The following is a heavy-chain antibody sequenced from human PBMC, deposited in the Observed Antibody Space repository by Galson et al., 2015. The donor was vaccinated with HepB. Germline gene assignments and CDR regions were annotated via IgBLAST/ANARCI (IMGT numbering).Heavy chain of an antibody. CDR1: GFTFSSHY. CDR2: INYDGSDT. D-gene: IGHD3-3*01. Sequence: LRLSCAASGFTFSSHYMHWVRQAPGKGLVWVSRINYDGSDTIYASVKGRFTISRDDSKSIAYLQMNSLKTEDTAVYYCTRDRFDFWSGPYYYGMDVWGQGTTVTVSS. J-gene: IGHJ6*02. V-gene: IGHV3-74*01. CDR3: TRDRFDFWSGPYYYGMDV.